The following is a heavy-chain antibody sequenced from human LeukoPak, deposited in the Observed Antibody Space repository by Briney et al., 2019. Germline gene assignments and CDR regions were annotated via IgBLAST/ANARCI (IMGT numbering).Heavy chain of an antibody. Sequence: SETLSLTCAVYGGSFSGYYWSWIRQPPGKGLEWIGEINHSGSTNYNPSLKSRVTISVDTSKNQFSLKLSSVTAADTAVYYCAIRTYGYDSSGYGYWGQGTLVTVSS. D-gene: IGHD3-22*01. CDR3: AIRTYGYDSSGYGY. CDR2: INHSGST. V-gene: IGHV4-34*01. CDR1: GGSFSGYY. J-gene: IGHJ4*02.